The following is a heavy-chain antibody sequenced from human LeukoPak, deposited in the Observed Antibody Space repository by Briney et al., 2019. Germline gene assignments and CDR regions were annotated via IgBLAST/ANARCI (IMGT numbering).Heavy chain of an antibody. CDR3: ARSMRGLSYCSCGSCYPVFDY. CDR1: GFTFSSYW. J-gene: IGHJ4*02. Sequence: GGSLRLSCAASGFTFSSYWMSWVRQAPGKGLEWVANIKQDGSEKYYVDSVKGRFTISRDNAKNSLYLQMNSLRAEGTAVYYCARSMRGLSYCSCGSCYPVFDYWGPGTLVTVSS. D-gene: IGHD2-15*01. CDR2: IKQDGSEK. V-gene: IGHV3-7*01.